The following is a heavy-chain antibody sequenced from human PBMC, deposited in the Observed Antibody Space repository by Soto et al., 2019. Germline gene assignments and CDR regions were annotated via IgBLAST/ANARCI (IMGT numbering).Heavy chain of an antibody. J-gene: IGHJ6*02. CDR1: GGSISSSSYY. CDR2: IYYSGGT. Sequence: QLQLQESGPGLVKPSETLSLTCTVSGGSISSSSYYWGWIRQPPGKGLEWIGSIYYSGGTYYNPSLKSRVTISVDTSKNQFSLKLSSVTAADTAVYYCGGCSGGSCYSHYYYGMDVWGQGTTVTVSS. CDR3: GGCSGGSCYSHYYYGMDV. D-gene: IGHD2-15*01. V-gene: IGHV4-39*01.